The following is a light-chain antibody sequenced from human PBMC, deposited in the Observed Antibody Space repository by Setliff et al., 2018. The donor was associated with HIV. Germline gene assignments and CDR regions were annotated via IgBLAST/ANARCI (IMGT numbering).Light chain of an antibody. Sequence: DVALTQSPDSLAVSLGERATINCKSSQTILYSSRNENSLAWYQQKAGQPPKLLIYETSTRASGVPDRFSGSGSGTDFTLTISGLQAEDVAVYYCQQYYSTPFSFGPGTKVDIK. CDR3: QQYYSTPFS. CDR1: QTILYSSRNENS. J-gene: IGKJ3*01. V-gene: IGKV4-1*01. CDR2: ETS.